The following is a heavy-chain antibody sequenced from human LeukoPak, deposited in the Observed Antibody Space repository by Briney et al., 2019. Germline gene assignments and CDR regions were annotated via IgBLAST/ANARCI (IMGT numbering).Heavy chain of an antibody. Sequence: PGGALRLSCAASGFSFSLYGMHWVRQALGKGLEWVALISYEGSAEYYPDSVKGRFTISRDNSKNTLYLQMNSLGAEDTAVYHCANVPYDYGINSADDYGMDVWGQGTTVTVSS. V-gene: IGHV3-30*18. D-gene: IGHD4-17*01. CDR1: GFSFSLYG. J-gene: IGHJ6*02. CDR2: ISYEGSAE. CDR3: ANVPYDYGINSADDYGMDV.